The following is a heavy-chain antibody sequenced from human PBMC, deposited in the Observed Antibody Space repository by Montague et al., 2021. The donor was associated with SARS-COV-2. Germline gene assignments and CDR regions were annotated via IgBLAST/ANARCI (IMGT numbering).Heavy chain of an antibody. D-gene: IGHD3-3*01. CDR3: ARAGGFYDYWSGYSSSAGFFDP. J-gene: IGHJ5*02. V-gene: IGHV4-59*02. Sequence: SETLSLTCTVSGGSVSSYYWSWIRQSPGKGLQWLGYIYYSGSTDYNRSLKSRVTMSVDTSKNQLSLRLNSVTTADTAVYFCARAGGFYDYWSGYSSSAGFFDPWGQGILVTVSS. CDR1: GGSVSSYY. CDR2: IYYSGST.